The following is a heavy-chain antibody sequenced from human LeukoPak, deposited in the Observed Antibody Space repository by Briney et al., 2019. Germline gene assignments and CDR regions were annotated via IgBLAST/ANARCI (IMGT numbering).Heavy chain of an antibody. CDR2: IQYDESLK. CDR1: GFTFSRFG. CDR3: AKDKATVAAKGPFDY. D-gene: IGHD2-15*01. V-gene: IGHV3-30*02. Sequence: GGSLRLSCEASGFTFSRFGMNWVRQAPGKGLEWVAFIQYDESLKCYLGSVKGRFTISRDNSKNTLFLQFNSLRAEDTAVYYCAKDKATVAAKGPFDYWGQGTLVTVSP. J-gene: IGHJ4*02.